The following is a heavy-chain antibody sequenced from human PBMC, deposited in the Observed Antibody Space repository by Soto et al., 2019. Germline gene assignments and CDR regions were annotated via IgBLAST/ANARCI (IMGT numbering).Heavy chain of an antibody. CDR1: GGSFSGYY. D-gene: IGHD2-2*02. CDR2: INHSGST. Sequence: SLTCSVYGGSFSGYYWSWIRQPPGKGLEWIGEINHSGSTNYNPSLKSRVTISVDTSKNQFSLKLSSVTAADTAVYYCARVSDCSSTSCYTNHFDYWGQGTLVTVSS. V-gene: IGHV4-34*01. J-gene: IGHJ4*02. CDR3: ARVSDCSSTSCYTNHFDY.